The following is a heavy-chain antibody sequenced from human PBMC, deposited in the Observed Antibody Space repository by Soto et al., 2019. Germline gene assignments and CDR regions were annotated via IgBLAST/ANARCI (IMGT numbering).Heavy chain of an antibody. V-gene: IGHV4-59*01. CDR2: IYYSGST. CDR3: AAKSGYDSTYYFDY. Sequence: SETLSLTCTVSGGSISSYYWSWIRQPPGKGLEWTGYIYYSGSTNYNPSLKSRVTISVDTSKNQFSLKLSSVTAADTAVYYCAAKSGYDSTYYFDYWGQGTLVTVSS. J-gene: IGHJ4*02. CDR1: GGSISSYY. D-gene: IGHD5-12*01.